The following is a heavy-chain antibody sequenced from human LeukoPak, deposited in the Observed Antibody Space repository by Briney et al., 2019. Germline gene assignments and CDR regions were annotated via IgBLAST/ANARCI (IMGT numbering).Heavy chain of an antibody. CDR1: GFTFSSYG. J-gene: IGHJ3*02. D-gene: IGHD6-13*01. CDR3: ARDLIRIAAAGAFDI. V-gene: IGHV3-30*03. CDR2: ISYDGSNK. Sequence: GGSLRLSCAASGFTFSSYGMHWVRQAPGKGLEWVAVISYDGSNKYYADSVKGRFTISRDNSKNTLYLQMNSLRAEDTAVYYCARDLIRIAAAGAFDIWGQGTMVTVSS.